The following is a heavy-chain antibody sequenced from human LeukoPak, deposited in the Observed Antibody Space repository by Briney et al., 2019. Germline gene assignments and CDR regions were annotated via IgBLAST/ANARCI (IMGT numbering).Heavy chain of an antibody. CDR1: GGSFSGYC. CDR2: INHSGST. J-gene: IGHJ6*03. CDR3: ARDLALRSPYYYYYYMDV. Sequence: PSETLSLTCAVYGGSFSGYCWSWIRQPPGKGLEWIGEINHSGSTNYNPSLKSRVTISVDTSKNQFSLKLSSVTAADTAVYYCARDLALRSPYYYYYYMDVWGKGTTVTVSS. V-gene: IGHV4-34*01. D-gene: IGHD4-17*01.